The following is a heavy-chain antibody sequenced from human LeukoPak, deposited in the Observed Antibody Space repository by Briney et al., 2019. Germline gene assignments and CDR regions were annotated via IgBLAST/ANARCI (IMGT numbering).Heavy chain of an antibody. Sequence: GGSLRLSCATSGFTFDDYGMSWVRQAPGKGLERVSGIDWNGGSTGYADSVKGRFTISRDNAKNSLYLQMNSLRAEDTAVYYCARDPYSGSYSDYYYYYMDVWGKGTTVTVSS. CDR3: ARDPYSGSYSDYYYYYMDV. CDR1: GFTFDDYG. V-gene: IGHV3-20*04. CDR2: IDWNGGST. D-gene: IGHD1-26*01. J-gene: IGHJ6*03.